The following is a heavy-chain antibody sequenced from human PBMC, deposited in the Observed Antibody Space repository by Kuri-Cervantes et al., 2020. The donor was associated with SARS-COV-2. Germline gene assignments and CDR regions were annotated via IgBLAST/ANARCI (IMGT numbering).Heavy chain of an antibody. CDR3: ARETSRTSGTGYYFDY. CDR1: GGSFSSYA. V-gene: IGHV1-69*04. Sequence: PVKVSCKTSGGSFSSYAISWVRQAPGQGLEWMGRIIPIVGVPNYAQNFQGRVTITADTSTSTAYVELSSLRSEDTAVYHCARETSRTSGTGYYFDYWGQGTLVTVSS. CDR2: IIPIVGVP. D-gene: IGHD6-19*01. J-gene: IGHJ4*02.